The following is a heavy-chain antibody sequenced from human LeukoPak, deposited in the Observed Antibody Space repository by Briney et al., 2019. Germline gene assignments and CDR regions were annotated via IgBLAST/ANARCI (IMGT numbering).Heavy chain of an antibody. Sequence: PSETLSLTCTVSGGSISSYYWSWIRQPAGKGLEWIGRIYTSGSTNYNPSLKSRVTMSVDTSKNQFSLKLSSVTAADTAVYYCARDRWFGESPLNYYYYGMDVWGQGTTVTVSS. J-gene: IGHJ6*02. CDR1: GGSISSYY. CDR3: ARDRWFGESPLNYYYYGMDV. V-gene: IGHV4-4*07. D-gene: IGHD3-10*01. CDR2: IYTSGST.